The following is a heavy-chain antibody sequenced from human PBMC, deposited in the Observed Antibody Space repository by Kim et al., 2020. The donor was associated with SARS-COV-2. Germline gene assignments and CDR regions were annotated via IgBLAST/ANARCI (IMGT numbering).Heavy chain of an antibody. CDR3: ARGLKAAAGPAFDY. D-gene: IGHD6-13*01. Sequence: PALKSRVTISVDTSKNQCSLKLSSVTAADTAVYDCARGLKAAAGPAFDYWGQGTLVTVSS. J-gene: IGHJ4*02. V-gene: IGHV4-34*01.